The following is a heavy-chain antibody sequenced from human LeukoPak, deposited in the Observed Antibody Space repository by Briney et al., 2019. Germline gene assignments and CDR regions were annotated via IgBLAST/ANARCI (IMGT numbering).Heavy chain of an antibody. V-gene: IGHV4-30-4*08. CDR3: ARRWRYSSGYPDY. CDR2: IYYSGST. Sequence: AQTLSLTCTVSGGSISSGDYYWSWIRQPPGKGLEWIGYIYYSGSTYYNPSLKSRVTISVDTSKNQFSLKLSSVTAADTAVYYCARRWRYSSGYPDYWGQGTLVTVSS. J-gene: IGHJ4*02. D-gene: IGHD3-22*01. CDR1: GGSISSGDYY.